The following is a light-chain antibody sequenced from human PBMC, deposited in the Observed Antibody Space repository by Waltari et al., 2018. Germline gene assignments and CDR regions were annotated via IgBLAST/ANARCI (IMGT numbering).Light chain of an antibody. CDR3: QSYDNRLSGVV. V-gene: IGLV1-40*01. J-gene: IGLJ2*01. Sequence: QSVLTQPPSVSGAPGQTVTISCAGSSSNLGTNFAVHWYQQFPGTAPKLLIYDNTNRPSGVPDRFSGSKSGTSASLAITGLQAEDEADYYCQSYDNRLSGVVFGGGTKLTVL. CDR2: DNT. CDR1: SSNLGTNFA.